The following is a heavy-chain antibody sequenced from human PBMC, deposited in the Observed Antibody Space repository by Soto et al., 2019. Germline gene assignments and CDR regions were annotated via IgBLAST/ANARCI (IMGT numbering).Heavy chain of an antibody. CDR2: IYYSGST. CDR3: ARQMGHDYIWGSYRNDAFDI. V-gene: IGHV4-39*01. Sequence: QLQLQESGPGLVKPSETLSLTCTVSGGSISSSSYYWGWIRQPPGKGLEWIGSIYYSGSTYYNPSLKSRVTISVDTSKHQFSLKLSSVTAADTAVYYCARQMGHDYIWGSYRNDAFDIWGQGTMVTVSS. J-gene: IGHJ3*02. CDR1: GGSISSSSYY. D-gene: IGHD3-16*02.